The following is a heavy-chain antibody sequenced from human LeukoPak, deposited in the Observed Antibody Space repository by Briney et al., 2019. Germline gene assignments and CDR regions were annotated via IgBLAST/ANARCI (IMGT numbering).Heavy chain of an antibody. D-gene: IGHD2-15*01. CDR2: INHSGST. Sequence: PSETLSLTCAVYGGSFRGYYWSWIRQPPGKGLEWIGEINHSGSTNYNPSLKSRVTISVDTSKNQFSLKLSSVTAADTAVYYCARVPIVVVAATDYFDYWGQGTPVTVSS. J-gene: IGHJ4*02. CDR3: ARVPIVVVAATDYFDY. CDR1: GGSFRGYY. V-gene: IGHV4-34*01.